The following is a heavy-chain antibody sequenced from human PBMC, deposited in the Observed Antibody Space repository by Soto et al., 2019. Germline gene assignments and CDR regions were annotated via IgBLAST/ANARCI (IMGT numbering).Heavy chain of an antibody. CDR2: LNGGVDGT. J-gene: IGHJ4*02. CDR3: AREVKGVTSFDY. V-gene: IGHV1-3*01. CDR1: GFTALSYA. D-gene: IGHD3-10*01. Sequence: QVRLIQSGPEMMQPGASVRVSCKASGFTALSYAFHWVRQAPGQGPEWLGWLNGGVDGTSYSQRGQGGGTISRDTSANTVYLEVNALTSEDTAVYYCAREVKGVTSFDYWGQGTLVTVSS.